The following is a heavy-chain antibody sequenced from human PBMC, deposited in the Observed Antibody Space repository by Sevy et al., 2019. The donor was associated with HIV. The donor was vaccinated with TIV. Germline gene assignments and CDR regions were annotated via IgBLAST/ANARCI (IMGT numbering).Heavy chain of an antibody. CDR3: ARDSTRFGELFGY. J-gene: IGHJ4*02. Sequence: ASVKVSCKASGYTFTGYYMHWVRQAPGRGLEWMGWINPNSGGTNYAQKFQGRVTMTRDTSISTAYMELSRLRSDDTAVYYCARDSTRFGELFGYWGQGTLVTVSS. CDR1: GYTFTGYY. CDR2: INPNSGGT. D-gene: IGHD3-10*01. V-gene: IGHV1-2*02.